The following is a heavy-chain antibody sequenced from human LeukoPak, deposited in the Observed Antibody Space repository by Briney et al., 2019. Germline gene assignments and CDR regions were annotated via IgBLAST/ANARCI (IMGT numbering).Heavy chain of an antibody. CDR1: GFTFSSYA. CDR3: ASDPSHYYDTSGYDGFLQH. V-gene: IGHV3-30*01. D-gene: IGHD3-22*01. J-gene: IGHJ1*01. CDR2: ILSDGSDK. Sequence: GGSLRLSCAASGFTFSSYAMHWVRQAPGKGLEWVAVILSDGSDKYYADSVKGRFTISRDNSKNTLFLQMNNLRAEDTAVYYCASDPSHYYDTSGYDGFLQHWGQGTLVTVSS.